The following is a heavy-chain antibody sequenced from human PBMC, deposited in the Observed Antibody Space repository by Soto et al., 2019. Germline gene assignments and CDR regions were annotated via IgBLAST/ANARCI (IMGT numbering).Heavy chain of an antibody. CDR1: GYTFTRYG. CDR2: INTYNGNT. J-gene: IGHJ6*02. D-gene: IGHD3-16*01. Sequence: QVQLVQSGAEVKNPGASVKVSCKAYGYTFTRYGIGWARQDPGQGLEWMGWINTYNGNTNYAQNVQGRVTLTTDTSTSTAYMELRSLRSNDTAIYYCAMVDVYVTPSPQDVWGQGTTVIVSS. CDR3: AMVDVYVTPSPQDV. V-gene: IGHV1-18*01.